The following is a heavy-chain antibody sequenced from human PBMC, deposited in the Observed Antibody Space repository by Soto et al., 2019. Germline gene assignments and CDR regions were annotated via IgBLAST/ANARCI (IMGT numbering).Heavy chain of an antibody. Sequence: SETLSLTFTVPGGSIIVIIYSWTGILQPPGKGLAWIGTINYSGSSNYNPSLKSGVSISADTTTNKLSLKLGSVTAADTTVYYCARPTGFGISHDAIDIWGQGTTVTVSS. CDR2: INYSGSS. V-gene: IGHV4-39*01. CDR1: GGSIIVIIYS. D-gene: IGHD3-10*01. J-gene: IGHJ3*02. CDR3: ARPTGFGISHDAIDI.